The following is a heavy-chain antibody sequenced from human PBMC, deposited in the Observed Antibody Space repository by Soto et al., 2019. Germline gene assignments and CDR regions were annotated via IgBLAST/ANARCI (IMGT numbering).Heavy chain of an antibody. J-gene: IGHJ4*02. D-gene: IGHD2-21*02. CDR1: GDTFTDYY. V-gene: IGHV1-46*01. CDR3: ARGGQVVAGTAALDY. CDR2: VNPSGGHT. Sequence: QVQLMQSGAEVKKPGASVKVSCKASGDTFTDYYIHWVRQAPGQGLEWMGTVNPSGGHTTYAQHFLGRATMTRDTSTSTGYMELTSLTSDVTPIYYWARGGQVVAGTAALDYWGQGTLVTVSS.